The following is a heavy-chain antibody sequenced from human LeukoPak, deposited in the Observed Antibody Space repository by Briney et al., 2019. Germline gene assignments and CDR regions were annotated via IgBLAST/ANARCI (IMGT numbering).Heavy chain of an antibody. CDR3: ARAAVVTSPFDY. J-gene: IGHJ4*02. CDR1: GFTFSDYY. Sequence: PGGSLRLSCTASGFTFSDYYMSWIRQAPGKGLEWVSYISSSGGTIYYADSMKGRFTISRDNAKNSLFLQMNSLRAEDTAVYYCARAAVVTSPFDYWGQGTLVTVSS. V-gene: IGHV3-11*01. CDR2: ISSSGGTI. D-gene: IGHD4-23*01.